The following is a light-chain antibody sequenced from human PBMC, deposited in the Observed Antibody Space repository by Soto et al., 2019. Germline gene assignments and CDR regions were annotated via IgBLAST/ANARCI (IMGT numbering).Light chain of an antibody. J-gene: IGKJ1*01. CDR3: QQYNSYT. V-gene: IGKV1-9*01. CDR1: QSISSY. CDR2: AAS. Sequence: DIQVTQSPSSLSASVGDRVTMTCRASQSISSYLNWYQQKPGKAPKLLIYAASTLQSGVPPRFSGSGSGTEFTLTISSLQPDDFATYYCQQYNSYTFGQGTKVDIK.